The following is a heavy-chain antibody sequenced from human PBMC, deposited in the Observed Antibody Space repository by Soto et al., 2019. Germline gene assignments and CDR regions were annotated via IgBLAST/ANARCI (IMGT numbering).Heavy chain of an antibody. CDR2: IYYSGST. J-gene: IGHJ6*02. CDR3: ARWSSEQLADLDYYYYGMDV. Sequence: SETLSLTCTVSGGSISSSSYYWGWIRQPPGKGLEWIGSIYYSGSTYYNPSLKSRVTISVDTSKNQFSLKLSSVTAADTAVYYCARWSSEQLADLDYYYYGMDVWGPGTTVTVSS. V-gene: IGHV4-39*01. D-gene: IGHD1-26*01. CDR1: GGSISSSSYY.